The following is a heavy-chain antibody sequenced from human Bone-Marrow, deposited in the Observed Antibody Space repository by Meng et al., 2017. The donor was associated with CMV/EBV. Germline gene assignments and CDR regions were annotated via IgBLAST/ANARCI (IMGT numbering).Heavy chain of an antibody. CDR1: GDSFTSYV. J-gene: IGHJ6*02. CDR3: AREYDTSGNYGMDG. V-gene: IGHV1-18*04. Sequence: ASVKVSCKASGDSFTSYVITWVRQAPGQGLEWMGWISAYSGNTNYAQRFQGRVIMTTDTSTSTAYMELRSLRSDDTAVYYCAREYDTSGNYGMDGWGQGTTVSVSS. CDR2: ISAYSGNT. D-gene: IGHD3-22*01.